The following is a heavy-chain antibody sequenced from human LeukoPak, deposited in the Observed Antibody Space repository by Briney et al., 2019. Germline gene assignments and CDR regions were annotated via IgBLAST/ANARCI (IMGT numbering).Heavy chain of an antibody. CDR3: ARIAGQLVRNYYMDV. CDR2: IYPGDSDT. Sequence: GESLKISCKGSGYSFTSYWIGWVRQMPGKGLEWMGIIYPGDSDTRYSPSFQGRVTISADKSISTAYLQWSSLKASDTAMYYCARIAGQLVRNYYMDVWGKGTTVTVSS. J-gene: IGHJ6*03. D-gene: IGHD6-13*01. CDR1: GYSFTSYW. V-gene: IGHV5-51*01.